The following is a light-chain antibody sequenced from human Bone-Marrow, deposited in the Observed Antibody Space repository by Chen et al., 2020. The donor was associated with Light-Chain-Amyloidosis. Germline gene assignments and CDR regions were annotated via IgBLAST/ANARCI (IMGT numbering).Light chain of an antibody. CDR2: GAS. V-gene: IGKV3-11*01. CDR3: QQRSNWLYT. Sequence: ELVFIQSPATLSLSPGERATLSCRASQSVSSYLAWYQQKPGQAPRLLIYGASNRATGSPTRFGGSGSGTDFTRTISSLEPEDFAVYYCQQRSNWLYTFGQGTRLEIK. CDR1: QSVSSY. J-gene: IGKJ2*01.